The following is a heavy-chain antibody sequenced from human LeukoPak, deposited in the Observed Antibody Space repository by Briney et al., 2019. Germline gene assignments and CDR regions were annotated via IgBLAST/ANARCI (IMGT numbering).Heavy chain of an antibody. V-gene: IGHV4-39*01. Sequence: SETLSLTCTVSGGSISSGSYYWGWIRQPPGKGLEWIGSIYYSGSTYYNPSLKSRVTISVDTSKNQFSLKLSSVTAADTAVYYCARRAMVRGGTYFDYWGQGTLVTVSS. J-gene: IGHJ4*02. CDR3: ARRAMVRGGTYFDY. CDR2: IYYSGST. CDR1: GGSISSGSYY. D-gene: IGHD3-10*01.